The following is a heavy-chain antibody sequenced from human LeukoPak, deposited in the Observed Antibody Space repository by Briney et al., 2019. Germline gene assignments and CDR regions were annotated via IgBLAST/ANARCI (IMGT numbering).Heavy chain of an antibody. CDR3: ARDEVEAYCGGDCYSFDY. CDR2: ISSSSSTI. J-gene: IGHJ4*02. D-gene: IGHD2-21*02. CDR1: GFTFSSYS. Sequence: PGESLRLSCAASGFTFSSYSMNWVRQAPGKGLEWVSYISSSSSTIYYADSVKGRFTISRDNAKNSLYLQMNSLRAEDTAVYYCARDEVEAYCGGDCYSFDYWGQGTLVTVSS. V-gene: IGHV3-48*01.